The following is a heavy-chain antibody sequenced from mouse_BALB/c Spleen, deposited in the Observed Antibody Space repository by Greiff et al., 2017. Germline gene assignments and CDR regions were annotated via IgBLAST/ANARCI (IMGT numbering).Heavy chain of an antibody. V-gene: IGHV5-9-4*01. D-gene: IGHD1-1*02. CDR3: ARRSYGYAMDY. J-gene: IGHJ4*01. CDR1: GFTFSSYA. CDR2: ISSGGSYT. Sequence: DVMLVESGGGLVKPGGSLKLSCAASGFTFSSYAMSWVRQSPEKRLEWVAEISSGGSYTYYPDTVTGRFTISRDNAKNTLYLEMSSLRSEDTAMYYCARRSYGYAMDYWGQGTSVTVSS.